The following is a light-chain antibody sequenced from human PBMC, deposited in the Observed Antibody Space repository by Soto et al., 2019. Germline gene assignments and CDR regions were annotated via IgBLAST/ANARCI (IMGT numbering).Light chain of an antibody. V-gene: IGKV4-1*01. CDR3: LQTYSLPFT. CDR2: WAS. J-gene: IGKJ2*01. CDR1: QSVLESSNNKNY. Sequence: DIVMTQSPDSLAVSVGERATINCKSSQSVLESSNNKNYFGWYQQKPGQPPKLIIYWASTRESGVPDRFSGSGSGTDFTLTISSLQAEDVAVYFCLQTYSLPFTFGQGTKLEVK.